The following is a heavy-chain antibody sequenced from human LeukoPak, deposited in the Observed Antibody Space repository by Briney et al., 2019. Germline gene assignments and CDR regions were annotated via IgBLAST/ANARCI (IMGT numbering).Heavy chain of an antibody. V-gene: IGHV4-59*08. CDR1: GGSISSYY. CDR3: ASTSSGWSPFDY. CDR2: IYYSGST. J-gene: IGHJ4*02. D-gene: IGHD6-19*01. Sequence: SETLSLTCTVSGGSISSYYWSWIRQPPGKGLEWTGYIYYSGSTNYNPSLKSRVTISVDTSKNQFSLKLSSVTAADTAVYYCASTSSGWSPFDYWGQGTLVTVSS.